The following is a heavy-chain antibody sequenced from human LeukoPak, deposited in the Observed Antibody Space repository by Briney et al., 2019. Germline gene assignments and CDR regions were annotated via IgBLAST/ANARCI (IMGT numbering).Heavy chain of an antibody. CDR1: GGSMRSNY. CDR3: ARVESGSYYGY. Sequence: LETLSHTCTVSGGSMRSNYWSLTRQPPGKGLEWIGNIYYSGSTYYNPSLKSRVTISIDPSKNQFSLKLSSVTAADTAVYYCARVESGSYYGYWGQGTLVTVSS. D-gene: IGHD1-26*01. J-gene: IGHJ4*02. CDR2: IYYSGST. V-gene: IGHV4-59*01.